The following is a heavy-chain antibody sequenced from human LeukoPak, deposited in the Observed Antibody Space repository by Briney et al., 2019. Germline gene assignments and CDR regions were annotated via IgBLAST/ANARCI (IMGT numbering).Heavy chain of an antibody. CDR2: IYYSGST. V-gene: IGHV4-59*08. CDR1: GGSISSYY. CDR3: ARHGVPSTFISYYGMDV. Sequence: SETLSLTCTVSGGSISSYYWSWIRQPPGKGLEWIGYIYYSGSTNYNPSLKSRVTISVDTSKSQSSLKLSSVTAADTAVYYCARHGVPSTFISYYGMDVWGQGTTVTVSS. D-gene: IGHD3-16*01. J-gene: IGHJ6*02.